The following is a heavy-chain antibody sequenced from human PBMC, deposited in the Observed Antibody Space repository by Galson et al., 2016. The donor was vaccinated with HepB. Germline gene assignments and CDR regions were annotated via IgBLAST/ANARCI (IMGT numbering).Heavy chain of an antibody. CDR2: ISYDGSNG. J-gene: IGHJ4*02. CDR3: ARWYCSSSNCFYDS. V-gene: IGHV3-30*03. Sequence: SLRLSCAASGFTFSRYGLHWVRQAPGKGLEWVALISYDGSNGYSADSVKGRFTISRDNSKNTLYLQMNSLRVEDTAMFYCARWYCSSSNCFYDSWGQGTLVTVSS. D-gene: IGHD2-2*01. CDR1: GFTFSRYG.